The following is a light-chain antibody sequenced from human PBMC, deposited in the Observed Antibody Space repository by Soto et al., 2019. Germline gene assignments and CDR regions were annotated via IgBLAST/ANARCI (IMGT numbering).Light chain of an antibody. Sequence: IVMTQSPATLSVSPVEIAKLYFIAGQTIYSNVAWYQQRPGQAPRLLIYRASTRATGVPARFSGSGSGTEFTLTISRLEPEDFAVYYCQQYGSSPINCGQGTRREI. V-gene: IGKV3-15*01. CDR3: QQYGSSPIN. CDR1: QTIYSN. CDR2: RAS. J-gene: IGKJ5*01.